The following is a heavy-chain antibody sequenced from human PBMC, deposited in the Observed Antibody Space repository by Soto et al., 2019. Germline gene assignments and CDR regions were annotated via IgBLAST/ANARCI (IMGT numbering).Heavy chain of an antibody. CDR1: GYIFTTYG. J-gene: IGHJ4*02. CDR3: ARGGYGDY. Sequence: QVHLVQSGAEVKKPGASVKVSCKGSGYIFTTYGITWVRQAPGQGREGRGWISAHNGNTNYAQKLQGRVTVTRDTSTSTAYMELRILRSDDTAVYYCARGGYGDYWGQGALVTVSS. V-gene: IGHV1-18*01. CDR2: ISAHNGNT. D-gene: IGHD1-1*01.